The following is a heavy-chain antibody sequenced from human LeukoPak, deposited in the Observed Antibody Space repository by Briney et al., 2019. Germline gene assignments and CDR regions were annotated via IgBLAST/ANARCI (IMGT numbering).Heavy chain of an antibody. CDR3: ARARGGYDLGFVFDY. CDR2: IYYSGST. J-gene: IGHJ4*02. Sequence: SETLSLTCTVSGGSISSYYWSWIRQPPGKGLEWIGYIYYSGSTNYNPSLKSRVTISVDTSKNQFSLKLSSVTAADTAVYYCARARGGYDLGFVFDYWGQGTLVTVSS. D-gene: IGHD5-12*01. V-gene: IGHV4-59*12. CDR1: GGSISSYY.